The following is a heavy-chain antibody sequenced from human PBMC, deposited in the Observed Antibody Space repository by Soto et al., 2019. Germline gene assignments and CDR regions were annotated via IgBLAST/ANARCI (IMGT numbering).Heavy chain of an antibody. CDR3: ARAIGGYDSTPSYYYYYYGMDV. Sequence: EVQLVESGGGLVQPGGSLRLSCAASGFTFSSYWMSWVRQAPGKGLEWVANIKQDGSEKYYVDSVKGRFTISRDNAKNSLYLQMNSLRAEDTAVYYCARAIGGYDSTPSYYYYYYGMDVWGQGTTVTVSS. D-gene: IGHD5-12*01. J-gene: IGHJ6*02. CDR2: IKQDGSEK. V-gene: IGHV3-7*01. CDR1: GFTFSSYW.